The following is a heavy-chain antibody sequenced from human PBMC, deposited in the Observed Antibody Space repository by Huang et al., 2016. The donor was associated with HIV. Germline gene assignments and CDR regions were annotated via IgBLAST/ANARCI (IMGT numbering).Heavy chain of an antibody. Sequence: QVQLQQWGAGPLKPSETLSPNCAFYGGPFSGFYWTWFPQAPYKRLHWIGEVNQSGTVNYNPSPKSRVTLATDASKSQFFLKLKSVVAADTAVYYCARMWRWLQNNIWAFDIWGQGTMVSV. CDR3: ARMWRWLQNNIWAFDI. J-gene: IGHJ3*02. D-gene: IGHD3-16*01. CDR1: GGPFSGFY. V-gene: IGHV4-34*02. CDR2: VNQSGTV.